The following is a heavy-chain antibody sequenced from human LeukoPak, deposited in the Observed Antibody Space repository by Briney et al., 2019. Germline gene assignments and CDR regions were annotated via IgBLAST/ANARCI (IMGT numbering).Heavy chain of an antibody. V-gene: IGHV3-23*01. D-gene: IGHD5-18*01. Sequence: GGSLRLSCAASGFSFSSHGMSWVRQAPGKGLEWVSGIIGGAGGTYYADSVKGRFTISRDNSKNTLYLQMNSLRAEDTAVYYCAKDLDTDMVTSDAFDIWGQGTMVTVSS. J-gene: IGHJ3*02. CDR2: IIGGAGGT. CDR3: AKDLDTDMVTSDAFDI. CDR1: GFSFSSHG.